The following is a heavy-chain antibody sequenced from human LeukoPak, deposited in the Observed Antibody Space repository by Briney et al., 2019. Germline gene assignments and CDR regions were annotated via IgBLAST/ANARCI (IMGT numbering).Heavy chain of an antibody. J-gene: IGHJ4*02. Sequence: SETLSLTCTVSGGSISSHYWSWVRQPAGKGLEWIGRIHTSGTTTCSPSLKSRVTMSVDTSKNQLSLKLSSVTAADTALYYCARDIAAAGQHYFDYWGQGSLVTVSS. CDR3: ARDIAAAGQHYFDY. D-gene: IGHD6-13*01. CDR2: IHTSGTT. CDR1: GGSISSHY. V-gene: IGHV4-4*07.